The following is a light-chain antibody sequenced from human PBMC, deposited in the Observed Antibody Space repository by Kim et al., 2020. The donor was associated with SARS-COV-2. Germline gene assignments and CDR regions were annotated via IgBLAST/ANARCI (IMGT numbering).Light chain of an antibody. CDR1: QSVSSNY. J-gene: IGKJ1*01. CDR2: GAS. CDR3: QQYSSSPAT. Sequence: EMVLTHSPGTLSLSPGERATLSCRASQSVSSNYLAWYQQKPGQAPRLLIYGASSRATGIPDRFSGSGSGTDFTLTITRLEPEDFAVYYCQQYSSSPATFGQGTKVDIK. V-gene: IGKV3-20*01.